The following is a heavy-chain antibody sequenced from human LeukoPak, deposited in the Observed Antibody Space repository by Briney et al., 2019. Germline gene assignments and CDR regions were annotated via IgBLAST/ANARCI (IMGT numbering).Heavy chain of an antibody. CDR3: ARDSYMVGATSAKGGY. Sequence: ASVKVSCKASGYTFTSYGISWVRQAPEQGLEWMGWISAYNGNTNYAQKLQGRVTMTTDTSMSTAYMELRSLRSDDTAVYYCARDSYMVGATSAKGGYWGQGTLVTVSS. V-gene: IGHV1-18*01. CDR2: ISAYNGNT. J-gene: IGHJ4*02. CDR1: GYTFTSYG. D-gene: IGHD1-26*01.